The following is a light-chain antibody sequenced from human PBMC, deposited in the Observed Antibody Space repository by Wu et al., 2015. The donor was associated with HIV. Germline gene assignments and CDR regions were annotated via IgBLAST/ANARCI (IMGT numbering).Light chain of an antibody. CDR1: QSVRTE. J-gene: IGKJ5*01. V-gene: IGKV3-15*01. CDR3: QQYSNWPPIT. Sequence: EIVMTQSPATLSLSPGDRASLTCRASQSVRTELAWYQQKPGQAPRLLIYGASTRATGIAARFSGRGPGTDFTLTIDNLQSEDFVLYYCQQYSNWPPITFGQGTRLEI. CDR2: GAS.